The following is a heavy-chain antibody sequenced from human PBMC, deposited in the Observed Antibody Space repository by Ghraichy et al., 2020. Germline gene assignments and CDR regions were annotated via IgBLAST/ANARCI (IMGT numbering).Heavy chain of an antibody. J-gene: IGHJ4*02. Sequence: ASVKVSCKASGYTFTGYYIHWVRQAPGQGLEWVGWINPNTGDAYSAQSFQGRVSVTRDTSIVTAYMELTSLTSYDTAVYYCTTSRHYYIGRDFNPSDKWGQGTLVTVSS. D-gene: IGHD2-21*02. CDR1: GYTFTGYY. CDR3: TTSRHYYIGRDFNPSDK. V-gene: IGHV1-2*02. CDR2: INPNTGDA.